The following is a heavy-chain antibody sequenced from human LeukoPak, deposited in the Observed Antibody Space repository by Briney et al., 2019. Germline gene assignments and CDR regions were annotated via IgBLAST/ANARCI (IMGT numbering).Heavy chain of an antibody. Sequence: SETLSLTCTVSGGSISSYYWSWIRQPAGKGLEWIGRIYTTGSTNYNPTLKSRVTISVDTSKKQFFLNLSSVSAADTAVYYCARDAYNVFENWGQGTLVTVSS. V-gene: IGHV4-4*07. J-gene: IGHJ4*02. CDR3: ARDAYNVFEN. CDR1: GGSISSYY. CDR2: IYTTGST. D-gene: IGHD1-1*01.